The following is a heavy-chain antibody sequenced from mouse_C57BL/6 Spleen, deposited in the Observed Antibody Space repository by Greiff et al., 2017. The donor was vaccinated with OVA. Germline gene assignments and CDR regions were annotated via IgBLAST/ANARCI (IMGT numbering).Heavy chain of an antibody. CDR3: SITTVVARDY. CDR1: GYTFTSYW. CDR2: IHPNSGST. J-gene: IGHJ2*01. Sequence: VQLQQPGAELVKPGASVKLSCKASGYTFTSYWMHWVKQRPGQGLEWIGMIHPNSGSTNYNEKFKSKATLTVDKSSSTAYMQLSSLTSEDSAVXYCSITTVVARDYWGQGTTLTVSS. D-gene: IGHD1-1*01. V-gene: IGHV1-64*01.